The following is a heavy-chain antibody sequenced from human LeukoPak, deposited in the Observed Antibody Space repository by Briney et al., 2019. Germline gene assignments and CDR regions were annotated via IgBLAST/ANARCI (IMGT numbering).Heavy chain of an antibody. CDR2: ISYDGSNK. V-gene: IGHV3-30-3*01. CDR3: AKDLYTSRYACCFDY. J-gene: IGHJ4*02. D-gene: IGHD6-13*01. CDR1: GFTFSSYA. Sequence: PGGSLRLSCAASGFTFSSYAMHWVRQAPGKGLEWVAVISYDGSNKYYADSVKGRFTISRDNSKNTLYLQMNSLRAEDTAVYYCAKDLYTSRYACCFDYWGQGTLVPVSS.